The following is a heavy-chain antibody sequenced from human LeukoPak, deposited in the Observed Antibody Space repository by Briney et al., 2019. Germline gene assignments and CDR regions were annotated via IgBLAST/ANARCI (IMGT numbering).Heavy chain of an antibody. CDR3: ARDAYSSSCGY. V-gene: IGHV3-23*01. CDR1: GFTFSSYA. J-gene: IGHJ4*02. Sequence: PGGSLRLSCAASGFTFSSYAMSWVRQAPGKGLEWVSAISGSGGSTYYADSVKGRFTISRDNAKNSLYLQMNSLRAEDTAVYYCARDAYSSSCGYWGQGTLVTVSS. CDR2: ISGSGGST. D-gene: IGHD6-13*01.